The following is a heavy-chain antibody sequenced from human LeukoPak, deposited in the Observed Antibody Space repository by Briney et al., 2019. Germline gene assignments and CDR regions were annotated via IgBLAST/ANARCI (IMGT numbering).Heavy chain of an antibody. CDR1: GFTFSSYE. CDR3: ARDSATVTSTSSWFDP. D-gene: IGHD4-17*01. J-gene: IGHJ5*02. V-gene: IGHV3-48*03. CDR2: ISSSGSTI. Sequence: PGGSLRLSCAASGFTFSSYEMNWVRQAPGKGLEWVSYISSSGSTIYYADSVKGRFTSSRDNAKNSLYLQMNSLRAEDTAVYYCARDSATVTSTSSWFDPWGQGTLVTVSS.